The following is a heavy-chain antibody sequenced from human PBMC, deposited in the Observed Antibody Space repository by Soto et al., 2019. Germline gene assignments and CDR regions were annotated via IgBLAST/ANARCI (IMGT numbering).Heavy chain of an antibody. D-gene: IGHD5-12*01. CDR1: GFTFSSHW. V-gene: IGHV3-74*01. CDR2: IDSDGGGA. CDR3: ARGGFGFDY. J-gene: IGHJ4*02. Sequence: GGSLRLSCAASGFTFSSHWMHWVRQAPGKGLEWVSRIDSDGGGATYADSVKGRLTISRDNAKNTLYLQVNSLRAEDTAVYYCARGGFGFDYWGQGTLVTVSS.